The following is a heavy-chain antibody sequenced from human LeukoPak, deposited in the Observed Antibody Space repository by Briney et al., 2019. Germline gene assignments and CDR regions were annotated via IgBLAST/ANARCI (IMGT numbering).Heavy chain of an antibody. Sequence: GGSLRLSCAASGYTFSIYAMSWVPNAPGKGREGVSAISGSGGSTYYADSVKGRFTISRDNSKSTLYLQMNSLRAEDAAVYYCASDFWSGYYVGYWGQGTLVTVSS. J-gene: IGHJ4*02. CDR2: ISGSGGST. D-gene: IGHD3-3*01. CDR3: ASDFWSGYYVGY. V-gene: IGHV3-23*01. CDR1: GYTFSIYA.